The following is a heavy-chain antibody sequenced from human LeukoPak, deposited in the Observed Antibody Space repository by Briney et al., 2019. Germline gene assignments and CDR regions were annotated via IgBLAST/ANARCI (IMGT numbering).Heavy chain of an antibody. CDR1: GGSFSGYY. J-gene: IGHJ4*02. CDR2: INHSGST. Sequence: SETLSLTCAVYGGSFSGYYWSWIRQPPGKGLEWIGEINHSGSTNYNSSLKSRVTISVDTSKNQFSLKLSSVTAADTAVYYCARATLRWFTYWGQGTLVTVSS. CDR3: ARATLRWFTY. V-gene: IGHV4-34*01. D-gene: IGHD4-23*01.